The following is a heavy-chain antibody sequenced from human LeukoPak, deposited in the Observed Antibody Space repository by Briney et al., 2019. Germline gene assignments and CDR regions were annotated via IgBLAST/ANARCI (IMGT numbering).Heavy chain of an antibody. CDR3: TTDGTSDI. V-gene: IGHV3-15*01. CDR2: IKSKADGGTA. J-gene: IGHJ3*02. D-gene: IGHD1-1*01. CDR1: GITFSTAW. Sequence: GGSLRLSCAASGITFSTAWMSWVRQAPGKGLEWVGRIKSKADGGTADYAAPVKGRFTISRDDSENTLYLQMNSLNTEDTAVYYCTTDGTSDIWGQGTMVTVSS.